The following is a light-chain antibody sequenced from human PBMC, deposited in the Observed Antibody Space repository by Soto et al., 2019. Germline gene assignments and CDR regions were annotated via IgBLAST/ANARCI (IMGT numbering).Light chain of an antibody. CDR3: CSYAGTNTFV. CDR1: SSDVGSYNL. J-gene: IGLJ1*01. CDR2: EGN. Sequence: QSALTQPASVSGSPGQSTTISCTGTSSDVGSYNLVSWYQQHPGKAPKLMIYEGNKRPSGVSNRFSGSKSANTASLTISGLQTEDEADYYCCSYAGTNTFVFGTGTKVTVL. V-gene: IGLV2-23*01.